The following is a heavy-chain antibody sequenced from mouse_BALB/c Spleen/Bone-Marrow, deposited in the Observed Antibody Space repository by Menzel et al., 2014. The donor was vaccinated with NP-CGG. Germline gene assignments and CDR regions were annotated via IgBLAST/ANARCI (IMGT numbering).Heavy chain of an antibody. D-gene: IGHD1-2*01. J-gene: IGHJ4*01. Sequence: EVKLVESGGGLVQPGGSRKLSCAASGFTFSSSGMHWVRQAPEKGLEWVAYISGGSSTIYYADTVKGRFTISRDNPKSTLFLQMTSLRSEDTAMYYCARGVYGYVKYAMDYWGQGTSVTVSS. CDR3: ARGVYGYVKYAMDY. CDR2: ISGGSSTI. CDR1: GFTFSSSG. V-gene: IGHV5-17*02.